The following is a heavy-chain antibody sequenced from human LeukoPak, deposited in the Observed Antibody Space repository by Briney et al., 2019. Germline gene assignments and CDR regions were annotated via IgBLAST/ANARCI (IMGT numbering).Heavy chain of an antibody. Sequence: GGSLRLSCAGSGITFSDYWMSWVRQAPGKGLEWVANIKQDGSEEVYVDSVKGRFTISTDSAKNSLYLQMNSLRAEDTAVYYCARAQSGFWSGYCFDYWGQGTLVTVSS. CDR1: GITFSDYW. V-gene: IGHV3-7*01. CDR2: IKQDGSEE. D-gene: IGHD3-3*01. CDR3: ARAQSGFWSGYCFDY. J-gene: IGHJ4*02.